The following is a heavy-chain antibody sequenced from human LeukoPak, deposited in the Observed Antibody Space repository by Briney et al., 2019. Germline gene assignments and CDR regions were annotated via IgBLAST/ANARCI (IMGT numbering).Heavy chain of an antibody. J-gene: IGHJ4*02. CDR2: IKQDGSEK. CDR3: ARRHHFGFLDS. V-gene: IGHV3-7*04. Sequence: GGPLRLSCAASGVMFPSYWMTWVRQPPGKGLEWVANIKQDGSEKYYVDSVKARFTISRDNAKNSVYLQMNSLRAEDTAVYYCARRHHFGFLDSWGQGTLVTVSS. CDR1: GVMFPSYW. D-gene: IGHD3-10*01.